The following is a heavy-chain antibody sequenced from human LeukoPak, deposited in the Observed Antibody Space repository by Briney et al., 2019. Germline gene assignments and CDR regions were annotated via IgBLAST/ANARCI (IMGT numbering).Heavy chain of an antibody. CDR1: GGSISSYY. Sequence: PSETLSLTCTVSGGSISSYYWSWIRQPPGKGLEWIGYIYHSGSTNQNPSLKSRVTMSVDTSKNQFSLNVRSVTAADTAVYYCASYCAGGCSAEGLDYWGQGTLVTVSS. D-gene: IGHD2-8*02. CDR3: ASYCAGGCSAEGLDY. V-gene: IGHV4-59*01. CDR2: IYHSGST. J-gene: IGHJ4*02.